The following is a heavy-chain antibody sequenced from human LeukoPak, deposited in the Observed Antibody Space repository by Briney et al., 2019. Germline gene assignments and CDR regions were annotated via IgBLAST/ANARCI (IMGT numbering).Heavy chain of an antibody. CDR3: ARQPYSSSCPDY. V-gene: IGHV4-34*01. D-gene: IGHD6-13*01. CDR1: GGSFSGYY. CDR2: INHSGST. J-gene: IGHJ4*02. Sequence: PSETLSLTCAVYGGSFSGYYWSWNRQPPGKGLEWIGEINHSGSTNYNPSLKSRVTISVDTSKNQFSLKLSSVTAADTAVYYCARQPYSSSCPDYWGQGTLVTVSS.